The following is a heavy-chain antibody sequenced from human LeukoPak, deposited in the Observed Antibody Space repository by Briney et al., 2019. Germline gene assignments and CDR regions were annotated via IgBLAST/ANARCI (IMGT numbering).Heavy chain of an antibody. CDR2: IRYDGSNK. CDR1: GFTFSSYG. Sequence: GGSLRLSCAASGFTFSSYGMHWVRQAPGKGLEWVAFIRYDGSNKYYADSVKGRFTISRDNSKNTLYLQMNSLRAEDTAVYYCAKIGWAYCGGDCSVPEARTDYYYYYMDVWGKGTTVTISS. V-gene: IGHV3-30*02. J-gene: IGHJ6*03. D-gene: IGHD2-21*02. CDR3: AKIGWAYCGGDCSVPEARTDYYYYYMDV.